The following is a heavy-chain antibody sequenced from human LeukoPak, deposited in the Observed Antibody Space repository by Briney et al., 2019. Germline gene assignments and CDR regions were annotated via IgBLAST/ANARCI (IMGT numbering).Heavy chain of an antibody. CDR2: INTDGSST. V-gene: IGHV3-74*01. D-gene: IGHD3-3*01. Sequence: GSLRLSCAASGFTFSSYWMHWVRQAPGKGLVWVSRINTDGSSTSYADSVKGRFTISRDNAKNTLYLQMNSLRAEDTAVYYCAREAPDFWSGYYLTYYFDYWGQGTLVTVSS. CDR1: GFTFSSYW. J-gene: IGHJ4*02. CDR3: AREAPDFWSGYYLTYYFDY.